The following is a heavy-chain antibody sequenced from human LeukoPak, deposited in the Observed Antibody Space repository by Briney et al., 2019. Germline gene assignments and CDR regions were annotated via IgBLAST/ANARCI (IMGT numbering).Heavy chain of an antibody. D-gene: IGHD2-2*01. Sequence: SETLSLTCTVSGGSISSGYYWGWIRQPPGKGLEWIGSIYHSGSTYYNPSLKSRVTISVDMSKNQFSLKLSSVTAADTAVYYCARGNAKSYYYYYMDVWGKGTTVTISS. CDR1: GGSISSGYY. V-gene: IGHV4-38-2*02. CDR2: IYHSGST. J-gene: IGHJ6*03. CDR3: ARGNAKSYYYYYMDV.